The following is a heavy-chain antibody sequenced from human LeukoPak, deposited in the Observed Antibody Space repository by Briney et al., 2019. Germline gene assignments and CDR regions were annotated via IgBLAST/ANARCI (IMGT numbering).Heavy chain of an antibody. CDR1: GYTFTGYC. CDR2: INPDTGGT. V-gene: IGHV1-2*02. CDR3: ARGGEVCSSTSCYRGHEY. J-gene: IGHJ4*02. Sequence: ASVKVSCKASGYTFTGYCMHWVRQAPGQGLEWMGWINPDTGGTSYAQRFQGRVTMTRDTSISTAYMELSRLTSDDTAVYYCARGGEVCSSTSCYRGHEYWGQGTLVTVSS. D-gene: IGHD2-2*01.